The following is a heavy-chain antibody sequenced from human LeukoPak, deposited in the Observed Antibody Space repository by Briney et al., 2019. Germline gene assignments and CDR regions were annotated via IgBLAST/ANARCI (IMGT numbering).Heavy chain of an antibody. V-gene: IGHV3-30*02. CDR3: TKPLVGPSTSDNFDY. J-gene: IGHJ4*02. D-gene: IGHD1-26*01. CDR2: IRYDGSDK. CDR1: GFTFSYYG. Sequence: GGSLRLSCAASGFTFSYYGMHWVRQAPGKGLEWVAFIRYDGSDKYYANSVKGRFTISRDTSKNTLYLRMNSLSAEDTAVYYCTKPLVGPSTSDNFDYWGQGTLVTVSS.